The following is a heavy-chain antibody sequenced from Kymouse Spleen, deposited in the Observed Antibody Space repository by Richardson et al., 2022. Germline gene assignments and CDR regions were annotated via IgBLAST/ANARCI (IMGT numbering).Heavy chain of an antibody. Sequence: QVQLVESGGGVVQPGRSLRLSCAASGFTFSSYGMHWVRQAPGKGLEWVAVISYDGSNKYYADSVKGRFTISRDNSKNTLYLQMNSLRAEDTAVYYCAKDRGYSYGSSFDYWGQGTLVTVSS. CDR3: AKDRGYSYGSSFDY. CDR1: GFTFSSYG. CDR2: ISYDGSNK. D-gene: IGHD5-18,IGHD5-18*01. J-gene: IGHJ4*02. V-gene: IGHV3-30*18.